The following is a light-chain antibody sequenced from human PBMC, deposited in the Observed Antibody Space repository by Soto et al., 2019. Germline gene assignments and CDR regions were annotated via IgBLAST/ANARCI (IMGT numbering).Light chain of an antibody. V-gene: IGLV2-14*01. CDR2: EVS. CDR1: SSDVGGYNY. CDR3: SSYTSSSPL. J-gene: IGLJ1*01. Sequence: QSVLTQPASVSGSPGQSITISCTGTSSDVGGYNYASWYQQHPGKAPKLMIYEVSNRPSGVSNRFSGSKSGNTASLTISGLQAEDEADYYCSSYTSSSPLFGTGTKVTVL.